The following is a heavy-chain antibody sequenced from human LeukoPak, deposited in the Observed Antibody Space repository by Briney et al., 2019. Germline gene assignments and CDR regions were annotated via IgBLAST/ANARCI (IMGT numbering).Heavy chain of an antibody. V-gene: IGHV3-9*01. J-gene: IGHJ5*02. Sequence: SLRLSCAASGFTFDDYAMHWVRPAPGKGLEWVSGISWNSGSIGYADSVKGRFTISRDNSKNTLYLQMNSLRAEDTAVYYCAKTDPLFGPTHLWGQGTLVTVSS. D-gene: IGHD3-3*01. CDR3: AKTDPLFGPTHL. CDR2: ISWNSGSI. CDR1: GFTFDDYA.